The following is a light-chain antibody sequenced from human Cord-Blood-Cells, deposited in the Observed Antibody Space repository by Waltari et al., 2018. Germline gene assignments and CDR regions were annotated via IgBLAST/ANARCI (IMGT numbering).Light chain of an antibody. J-gene: IGKJ2*03. Sequence: EIVLTQSPSTLSLYPGERATLSCRASQSFSSSYLAWYQQKPGQAPRLLIYGASSRATGIPDRFSGSGSGTDFTLTISRLEPEDFAVYYCQQYGSSPYSFGQGTKLEIK. CDR3: QQYGSSPYS. V-gene: IGKV3-20*01. CDR1: QSFSSSY. CDR2: GAS.